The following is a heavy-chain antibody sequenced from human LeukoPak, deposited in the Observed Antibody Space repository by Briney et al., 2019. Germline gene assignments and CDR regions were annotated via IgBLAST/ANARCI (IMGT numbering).Heavy chain of an antibody. CDR3: ARLSGSVRVRTNDFDY. J-gene: IGHJ4*02. CDR1: GGSISSYY. Sequence: SETLSLTCAVSGGSISSYYWSWIRQPPGKGLEWIGYIYYSGSTNYNPSLKSRVTISVDTSKNQFSLKLSSVTAADTAVYYCARLSGSVRVRTNDFDYWGQGTLVTVSS. V-gene: IGHV4-59*08. CDR2: IYYSGST. D-gene: IGHD1-26*01.